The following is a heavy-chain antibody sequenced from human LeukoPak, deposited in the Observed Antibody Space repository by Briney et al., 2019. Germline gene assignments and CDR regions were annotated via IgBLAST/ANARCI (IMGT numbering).Heavy chain of an antibody. CDR1: GGSISSGGYY. CDR3: ARGSNWNYGPPFDY. J-gene: IGHJ4*02. D-gene: IGHD1-7*01. Sequence: SETLSLTCTVSGGSISSGGYYWSWIRQHPGKGLEWIGYIYYSGSTYYNPSLRSRVTISIDTSKNQFSLKLTSVTAADAAVYYCARGSNWNYGPPFDYWGQGTLVTVSS. CDR2: IYYSGST. V-gene: IGHV4-31*03.